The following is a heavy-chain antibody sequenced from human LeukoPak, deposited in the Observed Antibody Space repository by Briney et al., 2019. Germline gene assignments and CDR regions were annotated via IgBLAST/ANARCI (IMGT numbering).Heavy chain of an antibody. V-gene: IGHV3-23*01. J-gene: IGHJ4*01. CDR2: ISGSGATA. CDR3: AKAYDSGTYDLLN. CDR1: GFSFSTYP. Sequence: GGSLRLSWAASGFSFSTYPMSWVRQAPGKGLEWVSVISGSGATATYADSVKGRFTISRDNSKNTLYLQMNSLRAEDTALYYCAKAYDSGTYDLLNWGHGTLVTVSS. D-gene: IGHD3-10*01.